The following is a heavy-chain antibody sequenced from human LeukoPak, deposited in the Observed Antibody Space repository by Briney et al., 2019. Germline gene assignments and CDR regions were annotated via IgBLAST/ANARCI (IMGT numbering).Heavy chain of an antibody. D-gene: IGHD2-15*01. CDR1: GSTFGSYA. V-gene: IGHV3-30*04. CDR3: ARDGYVDRYCSGGSCYSFAI. CDR2: ISYVGSNK. J-gene: IGHJ3*02. Sequence: GGSRRLSWAASGSTFGSYAMHCVRQAPGKGLDWVAVISYVGSNKYYADSVKGRFTISRDNSKNTLYLQMNSLRAEDTAVYYCARDGYVDRYCSGGSCYSFAIWGQGTMVTVSS.